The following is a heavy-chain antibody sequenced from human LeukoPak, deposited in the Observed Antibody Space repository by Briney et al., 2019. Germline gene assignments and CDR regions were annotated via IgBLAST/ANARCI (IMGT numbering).Heavy chain of an antibody. J-gene: IGHJ4*02. Sequence: SETLSLTCAVYGGSFSGYYWSWIRQPPGKGLEWIGEINHSGSTNYNPSLKSRVTISVDTSKNQFSLKLSSVTAADTAVYYCGAQKSRRWLLRGYYFDYWGQGTLVTVSS. V-gene: IGHV4-34*01. D-gene: IGHD5-18*01. CDR3: GAQKSRRWLLRGYYFDY. CDR1: GGSFSGYY. CDR2: INHSGST.